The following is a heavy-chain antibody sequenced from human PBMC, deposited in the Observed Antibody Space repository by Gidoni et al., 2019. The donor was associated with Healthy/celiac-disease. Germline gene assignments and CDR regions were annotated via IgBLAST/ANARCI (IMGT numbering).Heavy chain of an antibody. CDR2: TYYRSKWYN. CDR3: ARSDRQEWELPRTAFDI. Sequence: QVQLQQSGPGLVKPSQTLSLTCAISGDSVSSNSAAWNWIRQSPSRGLEWLGRTYYRSKWYNDYAVSVKSRITINPDTSKNQFSLQLNSVTPEDTAVYYCARSDRQEWELPRTAFDIWGQGTMVTVSS. CDR1: GDSVSSNSAA. V-gene: IGHV6-1*01. D-gene: IGHD1-26*01. J-gene: IGHJ3*02.